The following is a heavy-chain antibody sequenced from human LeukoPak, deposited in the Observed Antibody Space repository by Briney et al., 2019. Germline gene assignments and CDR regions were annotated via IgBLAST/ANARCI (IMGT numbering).Heavy chain of an antibody. Sequence: GGSLRLSCAASGFTVSSHYMSWVRQAPGKGLEWVSVIYAGGDTYYAGSVRGRFTISKDNAKNTVFFQMNSLRAEDTAVYYCARGGTRGYNYGRAFDYWGQGTLVTVSP. D-gene: IGHD5-18*01. J-gene: IGHJ4*02. CDR1: GFTVSSHY. CDR3: ARGGTRGYNYGRAFDY. V-gene: IGHV3-53*01. CDR2: IYAGGDT.